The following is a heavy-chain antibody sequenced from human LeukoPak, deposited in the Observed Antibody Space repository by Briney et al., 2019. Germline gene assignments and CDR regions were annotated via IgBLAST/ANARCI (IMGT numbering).Heavy chain of an antibody. D-gene: IGHD6-13*01. CDR1: GFAFSDYY. CDR3: ARDAQSIAAAGTGYYGMDV. J-gene: IGHJ6*02. Sequence: GGSLRLSCAASGFAFSDYYMSWIRQAPGKGLEWVSYISSSGSTIYYADSVKGRFTISRDNAKNSLYLQMNSLRAEDTAVYYCARDAQSIAAAGTGYYGMDVWGQGTTVTVSS. CDR2: ISSSGSTI. V-gene: IGHV3-11*01.